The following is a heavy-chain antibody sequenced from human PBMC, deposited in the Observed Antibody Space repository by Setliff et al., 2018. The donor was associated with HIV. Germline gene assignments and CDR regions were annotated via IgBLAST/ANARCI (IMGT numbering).Heavy chain of an antibody. CDR2: IKWNGGTM. D-gene: IGHD3-22*01. V-gene: IGHV3-9*01. CDR3: AGSRGYFVKAE. Sequence: GGSLRLSCVASGFTFDDYAMHWVRQAPGKGLEWVSGIKWNGGTMIYADSVKGRFTMSRDNAKDSLYLQMNSLRGEDTAVYYCAGSRGYFVKAEWGQGTLVTVSS. J-gene: IGHJ4*02. CDR1: GFTFDDYA.